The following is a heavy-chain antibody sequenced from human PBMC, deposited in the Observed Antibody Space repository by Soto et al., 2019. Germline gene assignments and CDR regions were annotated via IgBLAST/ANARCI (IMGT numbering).Heavy chain of an antibody. J-gene: IGHJ6*02. D-gene: IGHD3-3*01. CDR3: ARDLIDWSGSDYYYYGMDV. CDR1: GGSISSGGYY. Sequence: SETLSLTCTVSGGSISSGGYYWSWIRQHPGKGLEWIGYIYYSGSTYYNPSLESRVTISVDTSKNQFSLKLSSVTAADTAVYYCARDLIDWSGSDYYYYGMDVWGQGTTVTVSS. V-gene: IGHV4-31*03. CDR2: IYYSGST.